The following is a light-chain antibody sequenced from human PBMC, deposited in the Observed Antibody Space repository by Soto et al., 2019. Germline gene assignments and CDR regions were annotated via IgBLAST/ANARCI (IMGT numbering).Light chain of an antibody. Sequence: EIVLTQSPGNLSLSPGERATLSCRASQSVSNNYLAWYQQKPGQAPRLLIYGASSRATDIPDRFSGSGSGTDFTLTITRLEPEDFAVYYCQQYGSSSVFTFGPGTKVDIK. CDR2: GAS. V-gene: IGKV3-20*01. CDR1: QSVSNNY. J-gene: IGKJ3*01. CDR3: QQYGSSSVFT.